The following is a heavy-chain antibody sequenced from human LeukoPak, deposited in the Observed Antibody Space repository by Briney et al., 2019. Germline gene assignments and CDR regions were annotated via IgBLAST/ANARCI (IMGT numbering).Heavy chain of an antibody. CDR3: VREHDSSGAFDS. Sequence: GGSLRLSCAASGFTFSTYDMRWVRLDIGKGLEWVSAIGTASDTYYPASVKGRFTISRENAKNSLYLQMNSLRAGNTAVYYCVREHDSSGAFDSWGQGTLVTVSS. CDR2: IGTASDT. J-gene: IGHJ4*02. CDR1: GFTFSTYD. V-gene: IGHV3-13*01. D-gene: IGHD3-22*01.